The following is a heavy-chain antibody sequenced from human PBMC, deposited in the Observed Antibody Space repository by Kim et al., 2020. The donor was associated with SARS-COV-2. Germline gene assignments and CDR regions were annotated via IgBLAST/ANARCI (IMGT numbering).Heavy chain of an antibody. V-gene: IGHV1-8*01. CDR2: MNPNSGNT. D-gene: IGHD3-22*01. J-gene: IGHJ3*02. CDR1: GYTFTSYD. CDR3: ARVRPTMKGAFDI. Sequence: ASVKVSCKASGYTFTSYDINWVRQATGQGLEWMGWMNPNSGNTGYAQKFQGRVTMTRNTSISTAYMELSSLRSEDTAVYYCARVRPTMKGAFDIWGQGTMVTVSS.